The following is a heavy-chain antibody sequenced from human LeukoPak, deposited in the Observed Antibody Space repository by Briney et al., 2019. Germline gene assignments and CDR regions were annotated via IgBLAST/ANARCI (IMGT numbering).Heavy chain of an antibody. Sequence: SETLSLTCTVSGGSLSSYYWSWIRQPPGKGLEGMGYIYYSESTNYNPSLKSRVTIPVDTSKNQFSLKLSSVTAADTAVYYCARATPFKYAYYYYMDVWGKGTTVTVSS. J-gene: IGHJ6*03. CDR3: ARATPFKYAYYYYMDV. V-gene: IGHV4-59*01. D-gene: IGHD2-8*01. CDR1: GGSLSSYY. CDR2: IYYSEST.